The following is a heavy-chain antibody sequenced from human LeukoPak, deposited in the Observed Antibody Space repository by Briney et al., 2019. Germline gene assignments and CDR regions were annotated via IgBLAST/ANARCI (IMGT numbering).Heavy chain of an antibody. J-gene: IGHJ6*02. CDR2: IYHSGST. V-gene: IGHV4-30-2*01. CDR1: GGSISSGGYS. Sequence: SETLSLTCAVSGGSISSGGYSWSWIRQPPGKGLKWIGYIYHSGSTYYNPSLKSRVTISVDRSKNQFSLKLSSVTAADTAVYYCARDSVDGMDVWGQGTTVTVSS. CDR3: ARDSVDGMDV.